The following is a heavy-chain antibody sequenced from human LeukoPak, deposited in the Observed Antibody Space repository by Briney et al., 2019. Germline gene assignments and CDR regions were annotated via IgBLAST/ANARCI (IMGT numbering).Heavy chain of an antibody. CDR1: GNYW. J-gene: IGHJ4*02. Sequence: GGSLRVSCAASGNYWMHWVRQAPGKGLVWVSHINSDGSWTSYADSVKGRFTISKDNAKNTVYLQMNSLRAEDTAVYYCVSFYETYWGRGTLVTVSS. CDR2: INSDGSWT. V-gene: IGHV3-74*01. D-gene: IGHD2/OR15-2a*01. CDR3: VSFYETY.